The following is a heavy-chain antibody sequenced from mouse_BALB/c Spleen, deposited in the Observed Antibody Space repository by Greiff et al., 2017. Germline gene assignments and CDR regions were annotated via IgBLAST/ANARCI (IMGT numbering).Heavy chain of an antibody. CDR1: GFNIKDYY. J-gene: IGHJ3*01. Sequence: VQLQQSGAELVRPGALVKLSCKASGFNIKDYYMHWVKQRPEQGLEWIGWIDPENGNTIYDPKFQGKASITADTSSNTAYLQLSSLTSEDTAVYYCARGGLRRWFAYWGQGTLVTVSA. V-gene: IGHV14-1*02. D-gene: IGHD2-4*01. CDR3: ARGGLRRWFAY. CDR2: IDPENGNT.